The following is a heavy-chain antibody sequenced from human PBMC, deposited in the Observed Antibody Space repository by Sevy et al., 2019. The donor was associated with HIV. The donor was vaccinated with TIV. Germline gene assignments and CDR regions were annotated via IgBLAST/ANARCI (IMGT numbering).Heavy chain of an antibody. CDR3: AKDILGWAFDY. CDR2: IQGGDDTT. D-gene: IGHD3-3*01. Sequence: GGSLRLSCAASGFGLNGNAMSWVRQAPGKGLEWLAAIQGGDDTTHYGDSVKGRFTISRDSFKNILYLQMDSLRVEDTAVYYCAKDILGWAFDYWGHGTLVTVSS. V-gene: IGHV3-23*01. J-gene: IGHJ4*01. CDR1: GFGLNGNA.